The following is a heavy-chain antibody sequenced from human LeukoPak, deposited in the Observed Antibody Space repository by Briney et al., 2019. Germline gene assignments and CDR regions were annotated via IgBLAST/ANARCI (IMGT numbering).Heavy chain of an antibody. CDR1: GGSISGYY. J-gene: IGHJ4*02. CDR2: GHYSGHT. CDR3: ARGMIAAAGHFDY. V-gene: IGHV4-59*01. D-gene: IGHD6-13*01. Sequence: SETLSLTCTVSGGSISGYYWNWIRQPPGKGLEWIGFGHYSGHTDYNPSLRSRVTISVETSKNQFSLKLNSVTAADTAVYYCARGMIAAAGHFDYWGQGTLVTVSS.